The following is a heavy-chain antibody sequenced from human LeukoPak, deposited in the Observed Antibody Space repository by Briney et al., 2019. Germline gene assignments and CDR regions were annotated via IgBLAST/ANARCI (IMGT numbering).Heavy chain of an antibody. CDR2: VYYSGST. CDR3: ARSKYHLLY. Sequence: SETLSLTCTVSGGSISNYYWTWIRQPPGKGLEWIGYVYYSGSTNYNPSLKSRVTILVDTSKNQFSLKLSSVTAADTAVYYCARSKYHLLYWGQGTLVTVSS. J-gene: IGHJ4*02. D-gene: IGHD2-2*01. V-gene: IGHV4-59*01. CDR1: GGSISNYY.